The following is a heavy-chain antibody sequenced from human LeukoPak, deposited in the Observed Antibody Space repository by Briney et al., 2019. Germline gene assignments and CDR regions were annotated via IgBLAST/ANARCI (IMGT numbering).Heavy chain of an antibody. V-gene: IGHV3-53*01. Sequence: PGGSLRLSCAASGFTVSSNYMSWVRQAPGMGLEWVSVISGGGDTYYADSVKGRFTISRDNSKNTLYLDMNNLRAEDTAIYSCARVGSYWFFDLWGRGTLVTVSS. D-gene: IGHD2-15*01. J-gene: IGHJ2*01. CDR3: ARVGSYWFFDL. CDR2: ISGGGDT. CDR1: GFTVSSNY.